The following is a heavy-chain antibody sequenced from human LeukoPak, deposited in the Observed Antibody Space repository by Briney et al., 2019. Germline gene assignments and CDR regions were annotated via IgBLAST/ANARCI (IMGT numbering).Heavy chain of an antibody. D-gene: IGHD3-22*01. V-gene: IGHV3-21*04. CDR3: AKCLSMIVVVVDAFDI. CDR2: ITGSSSYI. Sequence: GGSLRLSCAASGFTFSSCSMNWVRQAPGKGLEWVSSITGSSSYISYADSVKGRFTISRDNAKNSLYLQMNSLRAEDTAVYYCAKCLSMIVVVVDAFDIWGQGTMVTVSS. CDR1: GFTFSSCS. J-gene: IGHJ3*02.